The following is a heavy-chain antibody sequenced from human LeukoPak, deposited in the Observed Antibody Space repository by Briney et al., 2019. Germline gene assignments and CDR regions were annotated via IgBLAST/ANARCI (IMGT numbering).Heavy chain of an antibody. CDR2: ISAYNGNT. D-gene: IGHD3-22*01. Sequence: ASVKVSCKASGYTFTSYGISWVRQAPGQGLEWMGWISAYNGNTNYAQKLQGRVTMTTDTSTSTAYMELGSLRSDDTAVYYCARASGGYDSSGYYFPDYWGQGTLVTVSS. CDR3: ARASGGYDSSGYYFPDY. CDR1: GYTFTSYG. V-gene: IGHV1-18*01. J-gene: IGHJ4*02.